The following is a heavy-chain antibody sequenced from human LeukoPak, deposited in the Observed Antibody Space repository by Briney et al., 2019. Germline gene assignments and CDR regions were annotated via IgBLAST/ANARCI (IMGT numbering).Heavy chain of an antibody. CDR3: ARDRPGGSSLDY. D-gene: IGHD6-13*01. V-gene: IGHV4-59*01. J-gene: IGHJ4*02. CDR2: IYYSGST. Sequence: SETLSLTCTVSGGSISSYYWSWIRKPPGKGMEWIGYIYYSGSTNYNPSLKSRVTISVDTSKNQFSLKLSSVTAADTAVYYCARDRPGGSSLDYWGQGTLVTVSS. CDR1: GGSISSYY.